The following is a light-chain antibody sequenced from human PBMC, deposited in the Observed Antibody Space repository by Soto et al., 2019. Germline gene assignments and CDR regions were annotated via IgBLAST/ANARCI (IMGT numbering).Light chain of an antibody. Sequence: QSALTQAASVSGSPGQSITISCTGTSSDGGGYNYVSWYQQHPGKAPKLMIYEVNNRPSGVSHRFSGSKSGNTASLTISGLQAEDEADYFCSSYTSSDIPYVFGSGTKLTVL. V-gene: IGLV2-14*01. J-gene: IGLJ1*01. CDR2: EVN. CDR1: SSDGGGYNY. CDR3: SSYTSSDIPYV.